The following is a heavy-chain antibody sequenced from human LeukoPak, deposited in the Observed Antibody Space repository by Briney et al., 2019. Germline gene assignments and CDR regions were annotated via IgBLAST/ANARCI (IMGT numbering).Heavy chain of an antibody. CDR1: GGSISSSNYY. D-gene: IGHD3-10*01. V-gene: IGHV4-39*01. J-gene: IGHJ4*02. CDR2: IYYSGST. Sequence: SETLSLTCTVSGGSISSSNYYWGWIRQPPGKGLEWIGSIYYSGSTYYNPSLKSRVTISVDTSKNQFSLKLSSVTAADTAVYYCARKIMVRGVIITTVYFDYWGQGTLVTVSS. CDR3: ARKIMVRGVIITTVYFDY.